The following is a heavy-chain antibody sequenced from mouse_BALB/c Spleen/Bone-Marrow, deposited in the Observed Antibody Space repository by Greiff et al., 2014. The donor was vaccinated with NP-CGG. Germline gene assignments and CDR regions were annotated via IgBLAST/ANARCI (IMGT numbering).Heavy chain of an antibody. CDR2: VNPSSGYT. D-gene: IGHD4-1*01. V-gene: IGHV1-4*01. CDR3: ALANWDIGGPFAY. CDR1: GYTFTSYT. J-gene: IGHJ3*01. Sequence: VKLQESGAELARPGASVKMSCKASGYTFTSYTMHWVKQRPGQGLEWIGYVNPSSGYTNYNQKFKDKATLTADKSSSTAYMQLSSLTSEDSAVYYCALANWDIGGPFAYWGQGTPVTVSA.